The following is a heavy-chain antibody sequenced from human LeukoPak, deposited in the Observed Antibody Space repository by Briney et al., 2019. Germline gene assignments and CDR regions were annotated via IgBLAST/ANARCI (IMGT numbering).Heavy chain of an antibody. CDR1: GFTFSNNW. Sequence: GGSLRLSCAASGFTFSNNWMAWVRQAPGKGLEWVANIKQDGSEIYYVDSVKGRFTISRDNAKNSVHLQMTSLRAEDTAVYYCAGGNQFDYWGQGVLVTVSS. V-gene: IGHV3-7*01. J-gene: IGHJ4*02. D-gene: IGHD2/OR15-2a*01. CDR3: AGGNQFDY. CDR2: IKQDGSEI.